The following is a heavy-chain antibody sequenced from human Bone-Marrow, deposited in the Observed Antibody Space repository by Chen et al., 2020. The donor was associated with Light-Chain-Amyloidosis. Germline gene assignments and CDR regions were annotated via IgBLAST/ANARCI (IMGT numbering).Heavy chain of an antibody. CDR2: IRYDGSNK. D-gene: IGHD1-26*01. CDR1: GFTFSSYG. CDR3: AKGGSGLVGY. Sequence: QVQLVESGGGVVQPGGSLSLSCAASGFTFSSYGMHWVRQAPGKGLEWVAFIRYDGSNKYYADSVKGRFTISRDNSKNTLYLQMNSLRAEDTAVYYCAKGGSGLVGYWGQGTLVTVSS. V-gene: IGHV3-30*02. J-gene: IGHJ4*02.